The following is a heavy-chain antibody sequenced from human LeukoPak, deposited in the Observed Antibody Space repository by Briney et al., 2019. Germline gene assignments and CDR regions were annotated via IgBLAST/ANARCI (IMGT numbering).Heavy chain of an antibody. CDR3: AKDGSSSWYYFGY. CDR2: ISYDGSNK. J-gene: IGHJ4*02. CDR1: GFTFSSYG. V-gene: IGHV3-30*18. Sequence: GGSLRLSCAASGFTFSSYGMHWVRQAPGKGLEWVAVISYDGSNKYYADSVKGRFTISRDNSKNTLYLHMNSLRAEDTALYYCAKDGSSSWYYFGYWGQGTLVTVSS. D-gene: IGHD6-13*01.